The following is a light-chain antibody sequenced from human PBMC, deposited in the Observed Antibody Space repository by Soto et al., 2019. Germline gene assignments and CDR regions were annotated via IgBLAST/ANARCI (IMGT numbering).Light chain of an antibody. CDR2: KAS. CDR1: QSISSW. Sequence: DIQMTQSPSTLSASVGDRVTITCRASQSISSWLAWYQQKPGKAPKLLIYKASSLESGVPSRFSGSGSGTEFPLTNSSLPPDDFASYYCQQYNSYPTFGQGTKVEIK. J-gene: IGKJ1*01. V-gene: IGKV1-5*03. CDR3: QQYNSYPT.